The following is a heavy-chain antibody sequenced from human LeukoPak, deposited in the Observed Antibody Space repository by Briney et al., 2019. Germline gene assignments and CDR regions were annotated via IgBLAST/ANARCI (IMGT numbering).Heavy chain of an antibody. Sequence: NSSETLSLTCSVSGDSISIYYWSWIRQPPGKGLEWIGYIYNSGSTNYNPSLKSRVTISVDTSKNQFSLKLSSVTAADTAVYYCAAQRSGAANLDYWGQGTLVTVSS. CDR1: GDSISIYY. CDR3: AAQRSGAANLDY. V-gene: IGHV4-59*01. CDR2: IYNSGST. J-gene: IGHJ4*02. D-gene: IGHD1-26*01.